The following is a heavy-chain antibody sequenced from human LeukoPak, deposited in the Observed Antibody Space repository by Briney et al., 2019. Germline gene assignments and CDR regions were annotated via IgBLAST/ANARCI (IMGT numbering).Heavy chain of an antibody. J-gene: IGHJ6*02. D-gene: IGHD6-13*01. CDR3: ARDAGGQQLRARFYGMDV. CDR2: IIPIFGTA. Sequence: GASVKVSCKASGGTFSSYAISWVRQAPEQGLEWMGGIIPIFGTANYAQKFQGRVTITADESTSTAYMELSSLRSEDTAVYYCARDAGGQQLRARFYGMDVWGQGTTVTVSS. V-gene: IGHV1-69*13. CDR1: GGTFSSYA.